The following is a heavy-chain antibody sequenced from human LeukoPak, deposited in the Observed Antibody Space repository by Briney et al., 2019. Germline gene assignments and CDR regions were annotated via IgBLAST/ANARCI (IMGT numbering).Heavy chain of an antibody. CDR2: IIPILGIA. CDR1: GGTFSSYA. Sequence: SVKVSCKASGGTFSSYAISWVRQAPGQGLEWMGRIIPILGIANYAQKFQGRVTITADKSTSTAYMELSSLRSEDTAVYYCAAMGYDTSGYYSFDYWGQGTLVTVSS. V-gene: IGHV1-69*04. D-gene: IGHD3-22*01. J-gene: IGHJ4*02. CDR3: AAMGYDTSGYYSFDY.